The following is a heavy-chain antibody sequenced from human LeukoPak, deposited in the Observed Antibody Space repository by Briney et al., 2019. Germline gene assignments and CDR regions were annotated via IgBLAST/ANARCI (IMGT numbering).Heavy chain of an antibody. V-gene: IGHV4-38-2*02. J-gene: IGHJ6*03. CDR3: ARERPYDSGSYYKLGYYYYYYMDV. Sequence: SETLSLTCTVSGYSISSGYYWGWIRQPPGKGLEWIGSIYHSGSTYYNPSLKSRVTISVDTSKNQFSLKLSSVTAADTAVYYCARERPYDSGSYYKLGYYYYYYMDVWGKGTTVTISS. CDR1: GYSISSGYY. D-gene: IGHD3-10*01. CDR2: IYHSGST.